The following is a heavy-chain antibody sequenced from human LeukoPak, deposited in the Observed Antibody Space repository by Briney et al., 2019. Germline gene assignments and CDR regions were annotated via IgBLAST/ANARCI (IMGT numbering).Heavy chain of an antibody. CDR1: GFTFSSYS. J-gene: IGHJ4*02. CDR3: ARVNYYDSSGYLH. D-gene: IGHD3-22*01. V-gene: IGHV3-48*04. Sequence: PGGSLRLSCAASGFTFSSYSMNWVRQAPGKGLEWVSYISSSSSTIYYADSVKGRFTISRDNAKNSLYLQMNSLRAEDTAVYYCARVNYYDSSGYLHWGQGTLVTVSS. CDR2: ISSSSSTI.